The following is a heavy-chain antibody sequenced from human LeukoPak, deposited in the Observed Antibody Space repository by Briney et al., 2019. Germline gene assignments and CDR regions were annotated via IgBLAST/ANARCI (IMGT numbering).Heavy chain of an antibody. CDR1: GGSFSGYY. J-gene: IGHJ4*02. D-gene: IGHD3-10*01. CDR3: ARLGESGRSGSSQNYYFDY. CDR2: INHSGST. V-gene: IGHV4-34*01. Sequence: SETLSLTCAVYGGSFSGYYWSWIRQPPGKGLEWIGEINHSGSTNYNPSLKSRVTISVDTSKNQFSLKLSSVTAADTAVYYCARLGESGRSGSSQNYYFDYWGQGTLVTVSS.